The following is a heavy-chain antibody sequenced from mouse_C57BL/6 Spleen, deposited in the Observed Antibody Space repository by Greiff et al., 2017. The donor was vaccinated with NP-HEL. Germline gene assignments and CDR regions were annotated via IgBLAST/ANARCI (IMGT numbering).Heavy chain of an antibody. V-gene: IGHV5-4*01. J-gene: IGHJ4*01. CDR1: GFTFSSYA. Sequence: EVHLVESGGGLVKPGGSLKLSCAASGFTFSSYAMSWVRQTPEKRLEWVATISDGGSYTYYPDNVKGRFTISRDNAKNNLYLQMSHLKSEDTAMYYCARGQTAQALYAMDYWGQGTSVTVSS. D-gene: IGHD3-2*02. CDR3: ARGQTAQALYAMDY. CDR2: ISDGGSYT.